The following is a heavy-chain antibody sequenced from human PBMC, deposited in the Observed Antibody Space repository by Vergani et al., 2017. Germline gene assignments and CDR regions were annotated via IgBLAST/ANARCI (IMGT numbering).Heavy chain of an antibody. Sequence: QVQLVQSGAEVKKPGASLKVSCKASGYTFTSYYMHWVRQAPGQGLEWMGIINPSGGSTSYAQKFQGRVTMTRDTSTSTVYMGLSSLRSEDTAVYYCARDYASYQLPRNYYFDYWGQGTLVTVSS. CDR3: ARDYASYQLPRNYYFDY. CDR1: GYTFTSYY. CDR2: INPSGGST. V-gene: IGHV1-46*01. J-gene: IGHJ4*02. D-gene: IGHD2-2*01.